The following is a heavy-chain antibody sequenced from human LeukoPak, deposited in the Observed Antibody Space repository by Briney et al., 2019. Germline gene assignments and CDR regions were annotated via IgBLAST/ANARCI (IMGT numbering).Heavy chain of an antibody. CDR3: AREGISPNWFDP. Sequence: SETLSLTCTVSGGSISSYYWSWIRQPPGKGLEWIGYIYYSGSTNYNPSLKSRVTISVDTSKNQFSLKLSSVTAADTAVYYCAREGISPNWFDPWGQGTLVTVSS. D-gene: IGHD1-14*01. V-gene: IGHV4-59*01. J-gene: IGHJ5*02. CDR2: IYYSGST. CDR1: GGSISSYY.